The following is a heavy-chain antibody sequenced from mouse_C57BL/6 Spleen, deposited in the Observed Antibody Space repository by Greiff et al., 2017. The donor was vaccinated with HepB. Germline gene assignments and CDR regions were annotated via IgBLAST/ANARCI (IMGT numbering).Heavy chain of an antibody. V-gene: IGHV5-17*01. CDR3: ARPDMVRGYAMDY. D-gene: IGHD2-2*01. CDR2: ISSGSSTI. J-gene: IGHJ4*01. CDR1: GFTFSDYG. Sequence: EVKLVESGGGLVKPGGSLKLSCAASGFTFSDYGMHWVRQAPEKGLEWVAYISSGSSTIYYADTVKGRFTISRDNAKNTLFLQMTSLRSEDTAMYYCARPDMVRGYAMDYWGQGTSVTVSS.